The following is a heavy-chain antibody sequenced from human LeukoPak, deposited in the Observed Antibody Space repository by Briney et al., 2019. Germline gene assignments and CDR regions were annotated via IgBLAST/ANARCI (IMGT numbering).Heavy chain of an antibody. V-gene: IGHV1-24*01. D-gene: IGHD1-1*01. CDR1: GYTLTELS. Sequence: GASVKVSCKVSGYTLTELSMHWVRQAPGKGLEWMGGFDPEDGETIYAQKFQGRVTMTEDTSTDTAYMELSSLRSEDTAVYCCAAPNWKKDPYYFDYWGQGTLVTVSS. J-gene: IGHJ4*02. CDR3: AAPNWKKDPYYFDY. CDR2: FDPEDGET.